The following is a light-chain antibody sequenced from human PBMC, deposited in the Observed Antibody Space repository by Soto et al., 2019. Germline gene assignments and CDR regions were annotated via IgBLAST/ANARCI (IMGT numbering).Light chain of an antibody. V-gene: IGKV1-5*01. CDR1: QRISSW. CDR2: DAS. Sequence: DIQMTQSPSTLSASVGDRVTITCRASQRISSWLAWYQQKPGKAPKLLIYDASSLESGVSSRFSGSGSGTEFTLTISSLQPDDFATYYCQQYNTYSPTFGQGTKVDNK. J-gene: IGKJ1*01. CDR3: QQYNTYSPT.